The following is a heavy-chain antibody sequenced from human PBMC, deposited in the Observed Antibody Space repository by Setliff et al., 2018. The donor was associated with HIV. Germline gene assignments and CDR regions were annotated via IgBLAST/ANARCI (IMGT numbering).Heavy chain of an antibody. V-gene: IGHV5-51*01. J-gene: IGHJ3*02. CDR3: SRTTRTVYYDSSAYDAFDI. D-gene: IGHD3-22*01. CDR1: GYSFTNFL. Sequence: GESLKISCKGFGYSFTNFLIGWVRQMPGKGLEWMGIVSPGDSGTRYSPSFQGQVTISADKSISTAYLQWSSLKASDTAIYYCSRTTRTVYYDSSAYDAFDIWGQGTLVTVSS. CDR2: VSPGDSGT.